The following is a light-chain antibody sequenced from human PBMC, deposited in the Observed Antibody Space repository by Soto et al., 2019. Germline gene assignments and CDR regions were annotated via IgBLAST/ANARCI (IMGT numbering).Light chain of an antibody. CDR2: ANT. CDR3: QSYDDSLGGHVI. J-gene: IGLJ2*01. CDR1: SSYIGAGYD. V-gene: IGLV1-40*01. Sequence: QSVLTQPPSVSGAPGQRVTISCTGSSSYIGAGYDVHWYQQLPGTAPKLLIYANTNRPSGVPDRFSGSKSGTSASLAITGLRAEDEADEYCQSYDDSLGGHVIFGGGTKLTVL.